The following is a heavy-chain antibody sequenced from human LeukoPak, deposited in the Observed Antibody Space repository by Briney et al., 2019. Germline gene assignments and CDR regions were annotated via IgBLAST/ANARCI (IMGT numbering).Heavy chain of an antibody. CDR1: GFSFTGYT. D-gene: IGHD3-10*01. V-gene: IGHV3-21*06. CDR3: TRDPQPGSYYPWYFVY. CDR2: ISGGSTSI. J-gene: IGHJ4*02. Sequence: GGSLRLSCAASGFSFTGYTMNWVRQAPGKGLEWVSSISGGSTSIDYADSVKGRFTISRDNANNALYLQMNSLRAEDTAIYYCTRDPQPGSYYPWYFVYWGQGTLVTVSS.